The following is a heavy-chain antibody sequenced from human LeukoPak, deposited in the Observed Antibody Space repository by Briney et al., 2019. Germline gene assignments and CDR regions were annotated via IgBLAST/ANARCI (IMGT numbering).Heavy chain of an antibody. CDR2: INPNSGGT. V-gene: IGHV1-2*02. CDR1: GYTFTGYY. D-gene: IGHD3-10*01. J-gene: IGHJ4*02. Sequence: ASVKVSCKASGYTFTGYYMHWVRQAPGQGLEWMGWINPNSGGTNYAQKFQGRVTMTRDTSISTAYMELSRLRSDDTAVYYCAREEILLWFGELFDWGQGTLVTVSS. CDR3: AREEILLWFGELFD.